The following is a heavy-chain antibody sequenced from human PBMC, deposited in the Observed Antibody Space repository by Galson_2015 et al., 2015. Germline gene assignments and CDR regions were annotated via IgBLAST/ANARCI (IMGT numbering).Heavy chain of an antibody. D-gene: IGHD3-22*01. CDR1: EFTFSSYA. CDR3: AKGVGSDFYFANDY. Sequence: SLRLSCAASEFTFSSYAMSWVRQAPGKGLEWVSLITASGGSPYYADSVKRRFTISRDNSKNTLYLQMNSLRAEDTAMYYCAKGVGSDFYFANDYWGQGTLVTVSS. CDR2: ITASGGSP. V-gene: IGHV3-23*01. J-gene: IGHJ4*02.